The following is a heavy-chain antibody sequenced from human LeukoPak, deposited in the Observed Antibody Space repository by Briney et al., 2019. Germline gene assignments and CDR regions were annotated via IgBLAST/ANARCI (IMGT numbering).Heavy chain of an antibody. Sequence: GGSLRLSCAASRFTFSSYSMNWVRQAPGKGLEWVSSISSSGSYIYYADSVKGRFTLSSNNAKNSLYLQMNSLRAEDTAVYYCANDRLRGYSYGFTGGDYWGQGTLVTVSS. CDR2: ISSSGSYI. CDR1: RFTFSSYS. J-gene: IGHJ4*02. D-gene: IGHD5-18*01. V-gene: IGHV3-21*04. CDR3: ANDRLRGYSYGFTGGDY.